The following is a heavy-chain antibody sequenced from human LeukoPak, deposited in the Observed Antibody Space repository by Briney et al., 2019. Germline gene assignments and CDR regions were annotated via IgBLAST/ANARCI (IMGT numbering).Heavy chain of an antibody. CDR3: AKGRYCSSTSCYVIRADYFDY. CDR1: GFTFSSYA. CDR2: ISGSGGST. V-gene: IGHV3-23*01. J-gene: IGHJ4*02. Sequence: GGSLRLSCAASGFTFSSYAMSWVRQAPGKGLEWVSAISGSGGSTYYADSVKGRFTISRDNSKNTLYLQVNSLRAEDTAVYYCAKGRYCSSTSCYVIRADYFDYWGQGTLVTVSS. D-gene: IGHD2-2*01.